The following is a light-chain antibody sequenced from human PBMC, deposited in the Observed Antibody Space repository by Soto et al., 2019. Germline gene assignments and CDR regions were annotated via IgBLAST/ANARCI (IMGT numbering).Light chain of an antibody. CDR1: SSNTGADYD. Sequence: QSVLTQPPSVSGAPGQRGTISCTGISSNTGADYDVHWYQHLPGSAPKLLIYDNNIRPSGVPDRFSGSKSGTSASLAITGLQAEDEGDYYCQSYDSSLSNLVVFGGGTKLTVL. J-gene: IGLJ2*01. CDR2: DNN. V-gene: IGLV1-40*01. CDR3: QSYDSSLSNLVV.